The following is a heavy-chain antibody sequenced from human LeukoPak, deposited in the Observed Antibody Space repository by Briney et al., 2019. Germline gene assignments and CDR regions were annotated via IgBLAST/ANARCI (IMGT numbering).Heavy chain of an antibody. CDR2: IYYSGST. V-gene: IGHV4-59*01. D-gene: IGHD3-9*01. J-gene: IGHJ6*03. CDR1: GGSISSYY. Sequence: PSETLSLTCTVSGGSISSYYWSWIRQPPGKGLEWIGYIYYSGSTNYNPSLKSRVTISVDTSKNQFSLKLSSVTAADTAVYYCARGLQYYDILTGYYPVDYYYYYMDVWGKGTTVTISS. CDR3: ARGLQYYDILTGYYPVDYYYYYMDV.